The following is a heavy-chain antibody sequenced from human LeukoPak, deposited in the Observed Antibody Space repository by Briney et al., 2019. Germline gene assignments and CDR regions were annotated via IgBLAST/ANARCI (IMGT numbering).Heavy chain of an antibody. D-gene: IGHD3-10*01. CDR3: ARLFGVAEDY. V-gene: IGHV4-39*01. J-gene: IGHJ4*02. CDR2: IYYSGST. Sequence: KSSQTLSLTCTVSGGSISSSSYYWGWIRQPPGEGLEWIGSIYYSGSTYYNPSLKSRVTISVDTSKNQFFLKLSSVTAADTAVYYCARLFGVAEDYWGQGTLVTVSS. CDR1: GGSISSSSYY.